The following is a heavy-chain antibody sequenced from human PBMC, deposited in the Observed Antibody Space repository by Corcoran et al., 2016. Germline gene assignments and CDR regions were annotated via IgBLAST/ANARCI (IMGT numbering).Heavy chain of an antibody. D-gene: IGHD1-1*01. CDR2: IHPSGST. J-gene: IGHJ4*02. V-gene: IGHV4-34*02. CDR3: ARGLDAYKVGDY. CDR1: GGSLSDYY. Sequence: QVQLQQWGAGLLKPSETLSLYCALHGGSLSDYYWTWIRRPPGKGLEWIGEIHPSGSTHYNPSLTNRLTLSIDTSKNQFSLRLTSMTAADTGVYYCARGLDAYKVGDYCGQGTLVTVSS.